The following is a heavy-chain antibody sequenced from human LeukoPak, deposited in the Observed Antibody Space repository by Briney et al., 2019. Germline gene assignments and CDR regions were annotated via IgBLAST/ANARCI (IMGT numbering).Heavy chain of an antibody. Sequence: PSETLSLTCTVSGTSISSYYWSWIRQPPGKGLEWIGFIYTSGCTNYNPSLESRVTISVDTSKNQFSLKLSSVTAADTAVYYCARLATGGGYNYFYYYMDVWGKGTTVTVSS. CDR1: GTSISSYY. J-gene: IGHJ6*03. D-gene: IGHD2-15*01. CDR3: ARLATGGGYNYFYYYMDV. V-gene: IGHV4-4*09. CDR2: IYTSGCT.